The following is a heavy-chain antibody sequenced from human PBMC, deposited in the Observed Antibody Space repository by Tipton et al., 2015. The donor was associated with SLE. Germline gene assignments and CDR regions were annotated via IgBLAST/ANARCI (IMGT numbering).Heavy chain of an antibody. D-gene: IGHD6-13*01. CDR2: MHHGGGT. Sequence: GLVKPSETLSLTCTVSGGSISTGAYYWGWIRQPPGKGMEWIGSMHHGGGTFCSPSLKSRVTISLDTSMNQFSLKLSSVTAADTAVYYCARDARYSSRRDFVAWGQGTLVTVSS. CDR3: ARDARYSSRRDFVA. V-gene: IGHV4-39*07. J-gene: IGHJ4*02. CDR1: GGSISTGAYY.